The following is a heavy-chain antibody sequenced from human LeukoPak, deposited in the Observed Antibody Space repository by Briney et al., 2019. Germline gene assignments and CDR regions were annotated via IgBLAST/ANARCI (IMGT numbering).Heavy chain of an antibody. D-gene: IGHD6-19*01. CDR1: GYSFSNYW. V-gene: IGHV5-51*01. J-gene: IGHJ5*02. CDR3: ARNSESTNGWYGEFDP. CDR2: IRPGDSDI. Sequence: KAGESLKISFKASGYSFSNYWFGWLRQMPGKGLEGLVIIRPGDSDIRYSPSFQGQVTISADKSISTAYLQWSSLKASDTAMYYCARNSESTNGWYGEFDPWGQGTVHTLFS.